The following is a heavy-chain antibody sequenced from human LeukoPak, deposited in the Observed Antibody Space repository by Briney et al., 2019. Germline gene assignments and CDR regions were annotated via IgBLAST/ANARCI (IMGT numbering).Heavy chain of an antibody. Sequence: ASVKVSCKASRYTFTGYYMHWVRQAPGQGLEWMGWINPNSGGTNYAQKFQGRVTMTRDTSISTAYMELSRLRSDDTAVYYCARDFKMRSPFDYWGQGTLVTVSS. CDR3: ARDFKMRSPFDY. CDR2: INPNSGGT. D-gene: IGHD3-10*01. V-gene: IGHV1-2*02. CDR1: RYTFTGYY. J-gene: IGHJ4*02.